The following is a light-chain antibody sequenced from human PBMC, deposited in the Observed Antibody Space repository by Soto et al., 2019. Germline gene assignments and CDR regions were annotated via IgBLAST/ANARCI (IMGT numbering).Light chain of an antibody. Sequence: DIQMTQSPSSLSASVGDRVTITCRASQGIRDALGWYQQKPGKVPKRLIYSASSLQNGVPSRFSCSGSETVCTLTISSMQPEDFATYFCLQQSDYPFTFGQGTRLEI. CDR3: LQQSDYPFT. CDR1: QGIRDA. J-gene: IGKJ2*01. CDR2: SAS. V-gene: IGKV1-17*01.